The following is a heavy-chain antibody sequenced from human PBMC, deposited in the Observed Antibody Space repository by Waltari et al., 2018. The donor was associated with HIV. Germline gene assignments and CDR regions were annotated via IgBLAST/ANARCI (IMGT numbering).Heavy chain of an antibody. Sequence: EVQLVESGGGLVQPGGSLRLSCAASGFPFRGTWMSWVRQAPGKGLEWVANINQDGGDKYYVESVKGRFTISRDNAKNSLYLQMNSLRAEDTALYYCARDYASSVAGTGYWGQGTLVTVSS. CDR1: GFPFRGTW. J-gene: IGHJ4*02. V-gene: IGHV3-7*01. D-gene: IGHD6-19*01. CDR3: ARDYASSVAGTGY. CDR2: INQDGGDK.